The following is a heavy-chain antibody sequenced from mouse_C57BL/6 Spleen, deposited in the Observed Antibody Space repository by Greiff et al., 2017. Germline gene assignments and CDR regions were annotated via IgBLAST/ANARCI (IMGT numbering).Heavy chain of an antibody. V-gene: IGHV1-15*01. CDR3: TREMYYYGSSYRNFDY. CDR1: GYTFTDYE. Sequence: VKLMESGAELVRPGASVTLSCKASGYTFTDYEMHWVKQTPVHGLEWIGAIDPETGGTAYNQKFKGKAILTADKSSSTAYMELRSLTSEDSAVYYCTREMYYYGSSYRNFDYWGQGTTLTVSS. J-gene: IGHJ2*01. D-gene: IGHD1-1*01. CDR2: IDPETGGT.